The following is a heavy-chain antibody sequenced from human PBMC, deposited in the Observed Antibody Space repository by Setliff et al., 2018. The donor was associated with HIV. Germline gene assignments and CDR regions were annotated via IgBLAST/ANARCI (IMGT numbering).Heavy chain of an antibody. D-gene: IGHD3-3*01. CDR3: GRVPFTTGFDY. J-gene: IGHJ4*02. CDR2: IYHSGGT. V-gene: IGHV4-38-2*01. Sequence: SETLSLTCAVSGYSISSGYYWGWIRQPPGRGLEWTGNIYHSGGTHYNPSLRSRVTISVDTSKNHFSLKLSSVTAADTAVFYCGRVPFTTGFDYWGQGILVTVSS. CDR1: GYSISSGYY.